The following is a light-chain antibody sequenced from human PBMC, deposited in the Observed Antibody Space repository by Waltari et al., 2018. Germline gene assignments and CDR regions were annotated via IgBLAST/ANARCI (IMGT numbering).Light chain of an antibody. V-gene: IGKV1-39*01. Sequence: DIQMTQSPSSLSASVGDRVTITCQASQTINSYLNWYQQKPGKGPQVLIYGASSLQSGVPSRFRGSGSGTDFTLTITSLQPEDFAIYYCQQDYKTPWTFGQGTKVDIK. CDR1: QTINSY. J-gene: IGKJ1*01. CDR3: QQDYKTPWT. CDR2: GAS.